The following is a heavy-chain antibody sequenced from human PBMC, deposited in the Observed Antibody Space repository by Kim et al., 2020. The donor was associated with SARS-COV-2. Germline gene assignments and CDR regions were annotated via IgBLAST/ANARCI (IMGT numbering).Heavy chain of an antibody. CDR2: INHSGST. CDR3: ARVKGGIANY. D-gene: IGHD6-13*01. V-gene: IGHV4-34*01. J-gene: IGHJ4*02. CDR1: GGSFSGYY. Sequence: SETLSLTCAVYGGSFSGYYWSWIRQPPGKGLEWIGEINHSGSTNYNPSLKSRVTISVDTSKNQFSLKLSSVTAADTAVYYCARVKGGIANYWGQGTLVTVSS.